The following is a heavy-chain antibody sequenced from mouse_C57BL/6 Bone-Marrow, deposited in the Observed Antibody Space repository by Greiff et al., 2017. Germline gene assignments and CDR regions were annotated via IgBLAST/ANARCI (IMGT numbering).Heavy chain of an antibody. CDR3: ARRGYDYDRVTDAMDY. V-gene: IGHV14-3*01. J-gene: IGHJ4*01. CDR1: GFNIKNTY. Sequence: EVQLQQSVAELVRPGASVKLSCTASGFNIKNTYMHWVKQRPEQGLEWIGRIDPANGNTKYAPKVQGKATITADTSSNTAYLQRSSLTSEDTAIYYCARRGYDYDRVTDAMDYWGQGTSVTVSS. CDR2: IDPANGNT. D-gene: IGHD2-4*01.